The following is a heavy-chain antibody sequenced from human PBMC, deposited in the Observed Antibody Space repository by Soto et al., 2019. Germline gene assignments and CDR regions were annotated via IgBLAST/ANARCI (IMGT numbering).Heavy chain of an antibody. V-gene: IGHV4-34*01. CDR1: GGSFSGYY. Sequence: QVQLQQWGAGLLKPSETLSLTCAVYGGSFSGYYWSWIRQPPGKGLEWIGEINHSGSTNYNPSLKTRLTISVDTSNNQFSLKLSSVTAADTAVYYCATQGPSLTNCSGGSCYRYYYYYYMDVWGKGTTVTVSS. J-gene: IGHJ6*03. CDR2: INHSGST. CDR3: ATQGPSLTNCSGGSCYRYYYYYYMDV. D-gene: IGHD2-15*01.